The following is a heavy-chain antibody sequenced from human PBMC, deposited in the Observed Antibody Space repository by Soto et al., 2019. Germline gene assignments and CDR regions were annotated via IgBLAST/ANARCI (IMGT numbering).Heavy chain of an antibody. CDR1: GGSVSSGSYY. J-gene: IGHJ4*02. CDR3: ARQVVLVAATYFDY. Sequence: SETLSLTCTVSGGSVSSGSYYWSWIRQHPGKGLEWIGYIYYSGRPNYTPSLKSRVTISVDTSKNQFSLKLSSVTAADTAVYYCARQVVLVAATYFDYWGQGTLVTVSS. V-gene: IGHV4-61*01. D-gene: IGHD2-15*01. CDR2: IYYSGRP.